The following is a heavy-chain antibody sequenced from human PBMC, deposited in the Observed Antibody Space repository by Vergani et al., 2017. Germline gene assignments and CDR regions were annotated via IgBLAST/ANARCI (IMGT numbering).Heavy chain of an antibody. V-gene: IGHV3-23*01. CDR2: ISGSGGST. J-gene: IGHJ5*01. CDR1: GFNFNHYA. D-gene: IGHD1-1*01. CDR3: ARWGNEKRLDS. Sequence: EVQLLESGGDLVQPGGSLRLSCAASGFNFNHYAMNWVRQAPGKGLEWVSGISGSGGSTYYAGSVKGRFTISRDSSKNTLYLQMNSLRVEDTAVYYCARWGNEKRLDSWGQGTLVTVSS.